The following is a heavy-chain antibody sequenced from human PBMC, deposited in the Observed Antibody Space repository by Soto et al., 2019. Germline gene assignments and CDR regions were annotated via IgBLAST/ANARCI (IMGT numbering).Heavy chain of an antibody. CDR3: ARYNAASGTYYFDY. V-gene: IGHV4-4*02. CDR1: GASVSSTYW. D-gene: IGHD6-13*01. Sequence: QVELQESGPGLVKPSGTLSLTCAVSGASVSSTYWWSWVRQPPGKGPEWIGEINHRGSANYNPSLKIRVTMSLDISKSQFSLRLTSVTAADTAVYFCARYNAASGTYYFDYWGRGALVTVSS. J-gene: IGHJ4*02. CDR2: INHRGSA.